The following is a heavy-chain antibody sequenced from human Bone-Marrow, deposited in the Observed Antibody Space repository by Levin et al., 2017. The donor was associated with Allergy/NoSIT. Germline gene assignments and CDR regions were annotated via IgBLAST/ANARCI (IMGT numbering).Heavy chain of an antibody. V-gene: IGHV3-33*01. CDR2: IWYDGSNK. CDR1: GFTFSSYG. J-gene: IGHJ4*02. Sequence: PGGSLRLSCAASGFTFSSYGMHWVRQAPGKGLEWVAVIWYDGSNKYYADSVKGRFTISRDNSKNTLYLQMNSLRAEDTAVYYCAREVYCSSTSCYAGFDYWGQGTLVTVSS. CDR3: AREVYCSSTSCYAGFDY. D-gene: IGHD2-2*01.